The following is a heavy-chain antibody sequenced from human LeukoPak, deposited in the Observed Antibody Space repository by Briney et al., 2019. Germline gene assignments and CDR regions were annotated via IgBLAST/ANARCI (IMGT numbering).Heavy chain of an antibody. Sequence: PGRSLRLSCAASGFTLSSYGMHWVRQAPGKGLEWVAVIWYDGSNKYYADSVKGRFTISRDNSKNTLYLQMNSLRAEDTAVYYCARDYPDYDSSGYLSYGMDVWGQGTTVTVSS. V-gene: IGHV3-33*01. CDR1: GFTLSSYG. J-gene: IGHJ6*02. D-gene: IGHD3-22*01. CDR2: IWYDGSNK. CDR3: ARDYPDYDSSGYLSYGMDV.